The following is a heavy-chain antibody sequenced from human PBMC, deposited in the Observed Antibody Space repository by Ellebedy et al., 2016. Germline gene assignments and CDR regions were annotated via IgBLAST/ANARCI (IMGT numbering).Heavy chain of an antibody. CDR2: IGFDGSDT. Sequence: HTGGSLRLSCVASGFTFSNSWFHWVRQAPGEGLVWVSRIGFDGSDTTYVDSVKGRFAISRDNDKNTVFLQMTSLRADDTAMYYCARDGEATVDFDYWGQGALVTVSS. J-gene: IGHJ4*02. CDR1: GFTFSNSW. V-gene: IGHV3-74*01. D-gene: IGHD1-14*01. CDR3: ARDGEATVDFDY.